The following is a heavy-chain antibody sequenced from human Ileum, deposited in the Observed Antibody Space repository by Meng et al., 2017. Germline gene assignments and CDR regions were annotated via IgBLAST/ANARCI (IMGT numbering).Heavy chain of an antibody. V-gene: IGHV1-3*01. CDR2: IKVDNGDT. CDR1: VYTFTTYA. D-gene: IGHD1-26*01. Sequence: QVHLVESGAEVKKPGASVKVSCKASVYTFTTYANHRVRQAPGQGLESMGWIKVDNGDTRYSQKFQGRLTLTRDTSASTAYLELSSLPSEDTAVYYCARNTVGTPTLDYWGQGTLVTVSS. J-gene: IGHJ4*02. CDR3: ARNTVGTPTLDY.